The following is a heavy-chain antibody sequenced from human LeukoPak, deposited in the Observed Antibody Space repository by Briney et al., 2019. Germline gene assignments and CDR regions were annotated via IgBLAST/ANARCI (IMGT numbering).Heavy chain of an antibody. Sequence: PSETLSLTCTVSGGSISSYYWSWIRQPPGRGLEWIGYIYYSGSTNYNPSLKSRVTISVDTSKNQFSLKLSSVTAADTAVYYCARNPPSACHYYGSGSYPKKSGLWYFDLWGRGTLVTVSS. D-gene: IGHD3-10*01. CDR2: IYYSGST. J-gene: IGHJ2*01. V-gene: IGHV4-59*08. CDR1: GGSISSYY. CDR3: ARNPPSACHYYGSGSYPKKSGLWYFDL.